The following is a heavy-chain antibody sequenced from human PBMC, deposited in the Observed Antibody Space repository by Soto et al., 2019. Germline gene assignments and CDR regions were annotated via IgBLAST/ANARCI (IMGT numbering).Heavy chain of an antibody. CDR2: IIPIFGTA. J-gene: IGHJ5*02. CDR3: ARGSSGWYNWFDP. V-gene: IGHV1-69*13. Sequence: ASVKVSCKASGGTFSSYAISWVRQAPGQGLEWMGGIIPIFGTANYAQKFQGRVTITADESTSTAYMELSSLRSEDTAVYYCARGSSGWYNWFDPCGQGTLVTVAS. CDR1: GGTFSSYA. D-gene: IGHD6-19*01.